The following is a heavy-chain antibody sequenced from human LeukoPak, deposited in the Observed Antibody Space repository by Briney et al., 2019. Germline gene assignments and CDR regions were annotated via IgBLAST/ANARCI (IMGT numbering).Heavy chain of an antibody. CDR3: ARGDSSSWDQDPYGMDV. CDR1: GFTFSSYW. J-gene: IGHJ6*02. Sequence: PGGSLRLSCAASGFTFSSYWMSWVRQAPGKGLEWVAVIWYDGSNKYYADSVKGRFTISRDNSKNTLYLQMNSLRAEDTAVYYCARGDSSSWDQDPYGMDVWGQGTTVTVSS. V-gene: IGHV3-33*08. CDR2: IWYDGSNK. D-gene: IGHD6-13*01.